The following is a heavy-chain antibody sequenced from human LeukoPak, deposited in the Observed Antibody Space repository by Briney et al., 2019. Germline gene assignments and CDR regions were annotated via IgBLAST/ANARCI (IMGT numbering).Heavy chain of an antibody. V-gene: IGHV3-30*18. D-gene: IGHD6-19*01. CDR3: AKAEYSSGWYQDY. CDR2: ISYDGSIK. J-gene: IGHJ4*02. CDR1: GFPFSSYG. Sequence: GRSLRLSCAASGFPFSSYGMHWVRQAPGKGLEWVAVISYDGSIKYYADSVKGRFTISRDNPKNTLYLQMNSLRAEDTAVYYCAKAEYSSGWYQDYWGQGTLVTVSS.